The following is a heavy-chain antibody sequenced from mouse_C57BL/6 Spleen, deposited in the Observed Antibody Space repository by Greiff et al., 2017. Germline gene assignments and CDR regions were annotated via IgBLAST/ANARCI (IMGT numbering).Heavy chain of an antibody. Sequence: VQLQQPGAELVMPGASVKLSCKASGYTFTSYWMNWVKQRPGQGLEWIGEIDPSDSYTNYNQKFKGKSTLTVEKSSSTAYMQRSSLTSEDSAVYYCARRVTTGELAYWGQGTLVTVSA. D-gene: IGHD1-1*01. CDR1: GYTFTSYW. CDR2: IDPSDSYT. J-gene: IGHJ3*01. V-gene: IGHV1-69*01. CDR3: ARRVTTGELAY.